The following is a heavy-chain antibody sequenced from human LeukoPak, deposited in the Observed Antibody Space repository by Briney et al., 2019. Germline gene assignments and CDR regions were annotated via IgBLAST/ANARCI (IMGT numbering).Heavy chain of an antibody. CDR2: INTDGSST. V-gene: IGHV3-74*01. D-gene: IGHD2-21*02. J-gene: IGHJ4*01. CDR3: ARELPREVTLDY. Sequence: GGSLRLSCAVSGFTCISYGMQWVRQAPGKGLAWVSRINTDGSSTTYADSVKGRFTISRDNAKNTLYLQMNSLRAEDTAVYYCARELPREVTLDYWGQGTLVTVSS. CDR1: GFTCISYG.